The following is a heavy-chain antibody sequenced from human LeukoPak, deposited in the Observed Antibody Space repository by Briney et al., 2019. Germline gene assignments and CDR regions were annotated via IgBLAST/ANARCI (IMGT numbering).Heavy chain of an antibody. CDR2: IYYTGNT. V-gene: IGHV4-39*01. D-gene: IGHD3/OR15-3a*01. CDR3: AKQTGSGLFILP. Sequence: SETLSLTCTVSGGSISSSSYYWGWIRQPPGKGLEWIGSIYYTGNTYYNASLKSRVTISIDTSKNQFSLKLTSVTAADTAVYYCAKQTGSGLFILPGGQGTLVTVSS. J-gene: IGHJ4*02. CDR1: GGSISSSSYY.